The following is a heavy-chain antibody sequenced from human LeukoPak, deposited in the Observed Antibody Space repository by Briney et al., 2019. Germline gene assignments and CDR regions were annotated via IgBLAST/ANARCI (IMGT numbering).Heavy chain of an antibody. Sequence: SETLSLTCTVSGGSISSYYWSWIRQPPGKGLEWIGYIYYSGSTNYNPSLKSRVTISVDTSKNQFSLKLSSATAADTAVYYCARDQDFGLAFDPWGQGTLVTVSS. CDR2: IYYSGST. D-gene: IGHD3/OR15-3a*01. J-gene: IGHJ5*02. CDR3: ARDQDFGLAFDP. V-gene: IGHV4-59*01. CDR1: GGSISSYY.